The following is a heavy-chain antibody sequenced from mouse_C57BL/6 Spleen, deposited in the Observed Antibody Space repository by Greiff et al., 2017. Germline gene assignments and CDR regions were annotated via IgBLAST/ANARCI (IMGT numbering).Heavy chain of an antibody. CDR2: ISYDGSN. CDR1: GYSITSGYY. V-gene: IGHV3-6*01. D-gene: IGHD2-4*01. CDR3: ARGGDYDGGDY. J-gene: IGHJ2*01. Sequence: EVQLQESGPGLVKPSQSLSLTCSVTGYSITSGYYWNWIRQFPGNKLEWMGYISYDGSNNYNPSLKNRISITRDTSKNQFFLKLNSVTTEDTATYYCARGGDYDGGDYWGQGTTLTVSS.